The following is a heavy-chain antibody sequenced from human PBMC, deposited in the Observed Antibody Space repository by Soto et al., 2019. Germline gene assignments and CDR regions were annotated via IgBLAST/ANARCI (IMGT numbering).Heavy chain of an antibody. D-gene: IGHD5-18*01. J-gene: IGHJ6*02. CDR2: IIPIFGTA. V-gene: IGHV1-69*13. CDR1: GCTFSSYA. Sequence: SVKVSCKASGCTFSSYAISWVREAPGQGLEWMGGIIPIFGTANYAQKFQGRVTITADESTSTAYMELSSLRSEDTAVYYCASASGLTTAMVIPSLDYGMDVWGQGTTVTVSS. CDR3: ASASGLTTAMVIPSLDYGMDV.